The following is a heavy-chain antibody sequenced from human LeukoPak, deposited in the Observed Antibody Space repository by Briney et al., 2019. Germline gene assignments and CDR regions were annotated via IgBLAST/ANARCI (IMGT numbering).Heavy chain of an antibody. CDR3: ARQSFAPFQVGPETPIES. Sequence: GGSLRLSCAASGFSFSSYGMNWVRQAPGKGLEWVSSMSSDSSFIYYADSVRGRFTISRDNAKNSLYLQMNSLRAEDTAVYYCARQSFAPFQVGPETPIESWGQGTLVTVSS. J-gene: IGHJ4*02. V-gene: IGHV3-21*01. CDR1: GFSFSSYG. CDR2: MSSDSSFI. D-gene: IGHD1-26*01.